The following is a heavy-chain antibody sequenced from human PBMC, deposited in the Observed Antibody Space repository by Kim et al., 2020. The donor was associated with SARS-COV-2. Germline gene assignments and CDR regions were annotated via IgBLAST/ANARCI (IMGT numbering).Heavy chain of an antibody. D-gene: IGHD3-10*01. CDR2: INHSGST. J-gene: IGHJ5*02. Sequence: SETLSLTCAVYGGSFSGYYWSWIRQPPGKGLEWIGEINHSGSTNYNPSLKSRVTISVDTSKNQFSLKLSSVTAADTAVYYCASAPNGPDYYGSGNNWFDPWGQGTLVTVSS. V-gene: IGHV4-34*01. CDR3: ASAPNGPDYYGSGNNWFDP. CDR1: GGSFSGYY.